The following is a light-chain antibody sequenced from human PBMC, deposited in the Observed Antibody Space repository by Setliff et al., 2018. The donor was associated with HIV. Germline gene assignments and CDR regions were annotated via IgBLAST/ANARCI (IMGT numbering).Light chain of an antibody. CDR1: NIGSKS. CDR2: NDS. CDR3: QVWDSSSDQYV. J-gene: IGLJ1*01. Sequence: SYELTQPPSVSVAPGKTARITCGGNNIGSKSVHWYQQKPGQAPLLVIYNDSDRPSGIPERLSGSNSGNTATLTISRVDAGDEADYYCQVWDSSSDQYVFGTGTKV. V-gene: IGLV3-21*04.